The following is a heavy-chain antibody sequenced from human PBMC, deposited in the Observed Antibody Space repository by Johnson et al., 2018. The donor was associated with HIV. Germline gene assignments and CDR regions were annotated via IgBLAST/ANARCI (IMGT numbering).Heavy chain of an antibody. CDR2: ISYDGSEK. CDR3: ARDRCNDAFDI. Sequence: QVQLVESGGGVVQPGRSLRLSCAASGFTFSSYAMHWVRQAPGKGLEWVAVISYDGSEKYYVDSVKGRFTISRDNAKNSLYLQMNSLRTEDTAVYYCARDRCNDAFDIWGQGTMVTVSS. V-gene: IGHV3-30*04. D-gene: IGHD2-8*01. CDR1: GFTFSSYA. J-gene: IGHJ3*02.